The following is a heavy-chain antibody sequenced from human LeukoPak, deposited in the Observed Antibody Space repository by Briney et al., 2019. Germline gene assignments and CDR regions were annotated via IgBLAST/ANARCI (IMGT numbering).Heavy chain of an antibody. CDR2: MNPNSGNT. J-gene: IGHJ6*03. Sequence: GASVKVSCKASGYTFTSYDINWVRQATGQGLEWMGWMNPNSGNTGYAQKFQGRVTITRNNSISTAYMELSSLRSEETAVYYCARGLGYYYYMDVWGKGTTVTVSS. V-gene: IGHV1-8*03. CDR1: GYTFTSYD. D-gene: IGHD7-27*01. CDR3: ARGLGYYYYMDV.